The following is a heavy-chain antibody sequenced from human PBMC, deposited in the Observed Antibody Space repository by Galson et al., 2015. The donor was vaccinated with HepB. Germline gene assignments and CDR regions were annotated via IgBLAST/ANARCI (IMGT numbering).Heavy chain of an antibody. CDR1: GYTFTSYG. CDR2: ISAYNGNT. D-gene: IGHD6-13*01. Sequence: SVKVSCKASGYTFTSYGISWVRQAPGQGLEWMGWISAYNGNTNYAQKLQGRVTMTTDTSTSTAYMELRSLRSDDTAVYYCARGGAAWYEKKVGSGYNWFDPWGQGTLVTVSS. V-gene: IGHV1-18*01. J-gene: IGHJ5*02. CDR3: ARGGAAWYEKKVGSGYNWFDP.